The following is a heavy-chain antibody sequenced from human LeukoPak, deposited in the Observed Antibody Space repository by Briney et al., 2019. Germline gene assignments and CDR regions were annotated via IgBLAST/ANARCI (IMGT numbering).Heavy chain of an antibody. V-gene: IGHV4-34*01. CDR2: INHSGST. CDR3: ARGRGKEEPDSGSYTPPIVDQDY. J-gene: IGHJ4*02. D-gene: IGHD3-10*01. CDR1: GGSFSGYY. Sequence: SETLSLTCAVYGGSFSGYYWSWIRQPPGKGLEWIGEINHSGSTNYNPSLKSRVTISVDTSKNQFSLKLSSVTAADTAVYYCARGRGKEEPDSGSYTPPIVDQDYWGQGTLVTVSS.